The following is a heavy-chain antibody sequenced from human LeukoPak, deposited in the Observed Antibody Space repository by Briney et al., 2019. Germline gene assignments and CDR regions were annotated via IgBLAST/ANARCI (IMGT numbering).Heavy chain of an antibody. Sequence: GGSLRLPCAASGFTFSSYSMNWVRQAPGKGLEWVSYISSSSCTIYYADSVKGRFTISRDNAKNSLYLQMNSLRAEDTAVYYCARGSSGYPDYFDYWGQGTLVTVSS. D-gene: IGHD3-22*01. CDR3: ARGSSGYPDYFDY. CDR1: GFTFSSYS. J-gene: IGHJ4*02. CDR2: ISSSSCTI. V-gene: IGHV3-48*01.